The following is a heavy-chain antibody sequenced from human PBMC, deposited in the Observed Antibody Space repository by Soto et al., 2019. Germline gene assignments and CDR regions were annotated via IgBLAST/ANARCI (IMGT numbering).Heavy chain of an antibody. Sequence: PSETLSLTCAVSGGSISSSNWWSWVRQPPGKGLEWIGEIYHSGSTNYNPSLKSRVTISVDKSKNQFSLKLSSVTAADTAVYYCARWDLITIFGVVIMGGMDVWGQGTTVTVS. CDR1: GGSISSSNW. V-gene: IGHV4-4*02. J-gene: IGHJ6*02. D-gene: IGHD3-3*01. CDR3: ARWDLITIFGVVIMGGMDV. CDR2: IYHSGST.